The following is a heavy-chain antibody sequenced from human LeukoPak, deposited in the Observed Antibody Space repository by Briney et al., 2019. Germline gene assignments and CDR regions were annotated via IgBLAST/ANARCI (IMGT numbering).Heavy chain of an antibody. D-gene: IGHD3/OR15-3a*01. CDR1: GFTFDDYA. CDR2: ISWNSGSI. CDR3: AKDYFGLYYFDY. J-gene: IGHJ4*02. V-gene: IGHV3-9*01. Sequence: GGSLRLSCAASGFTFDDYAMHWVRHAPGKGLEWVSGISWNSGSIGYADSVKGRFTISRDNAKNSLYLQMNSLRAEDTALYYCAKDYFGLYYFDYWGQGTLVTVSS.